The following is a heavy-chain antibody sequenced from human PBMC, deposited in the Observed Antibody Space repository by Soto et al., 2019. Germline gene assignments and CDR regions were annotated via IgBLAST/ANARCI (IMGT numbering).Heavy chain of an antibody. D-gene: IGHD1-1*01. CDR2: IWYDGSNK. J-gene: IGHJ3*02. CDR1: GFTFSNYG. Sequence: GGSLRLSCAASGFTFSNYGMDWVRQAPGKGLEWVALIWYDGSNKYYADSVKGRFTISRDNSNNTLYLQMNSLRGEDTAVYYWAKDRGDGDDPDVFDIWGQGTMVTVSS. CDR3: AKDRGDGDDPDVFDI. V-gene: IGHV3-33*06.